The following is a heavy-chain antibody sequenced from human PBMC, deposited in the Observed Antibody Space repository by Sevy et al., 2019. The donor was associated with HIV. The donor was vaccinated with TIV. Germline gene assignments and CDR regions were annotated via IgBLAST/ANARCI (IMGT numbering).Heavy chain of an antibody. Sequence: GGSLRLSCAASGFTFSRYAMSRVRQAPGKGPEWVSAISGSGGSTYYADSVKGRFTISRDNSKNTLYLQMNSLRAEDTAVYYCAKDPVAYCGGDCLYYMDVWGKGTTVTVSS. D-gene: IGHD2-21*02. J-gene: IGHJ6*03. CDR2: ISGSGGST. V-gene: IGHV3-23*01. CDR1: GFTFSRYA. CDR3: AKDPVAYCGGDCLYYMDV.